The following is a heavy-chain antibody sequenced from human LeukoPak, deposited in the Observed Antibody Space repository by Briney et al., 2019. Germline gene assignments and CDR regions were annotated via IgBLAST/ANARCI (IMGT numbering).Heavy chain of an antibody. J-gene: IGHJ4*02. CDR1: GHTLKDLS. V-gene: IGHV1-24*01. CDR2: FDPEDDER. Sequence: APVKVSCKAFGHTLKDLSIHWVPQAPGKGLEWLGGFDPEDDERMYAPKFQGRVTVTEDNSIDTAYMELTSLSSDDTGVYYCSTETAGNYWGQGTLVTVSS. CDR3: STETAGNY.